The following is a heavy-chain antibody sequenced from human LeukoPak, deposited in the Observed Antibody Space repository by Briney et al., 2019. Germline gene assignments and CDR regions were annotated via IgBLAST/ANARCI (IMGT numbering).Heavy chain of an antibody. J-gene: IGHJ5*02. CDR1: GFTFSSYS. V-gene: IGHV3-21*01. D-gene: IGHD3-3*01. CDR3: ARGSRFLEWLSHEVPNWFDP. Sequence: GSLRLSCAASGFTFSSYSMNWVRQAPGKGLEWVSSISSSSYIYYADSVKGRFTISRDNAKNSLYLQMNSLRAEDTAVYYCARGSRFLEWLSHEVPNWFDPWGQGTLVTVSS. CDR2: ISSSSYI.